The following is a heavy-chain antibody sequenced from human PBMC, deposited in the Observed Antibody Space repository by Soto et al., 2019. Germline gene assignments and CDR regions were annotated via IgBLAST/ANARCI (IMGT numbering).Heavy chain of an antibody. CDR1: VYIFTTYG. J-gene: IGHJ4*02. Sequence: QVHLVQSGAEVKKPGASVKVSCKGSVYIFTTYGITWVRQAPGQGLEWKGWFCAHHGITNYAQKLQGRVTVNRDTSTSTAYMELRNLRSNDTAVYYCARGRYGDYWGQGALVTVSS. CDR3: ARGRYGDY. D-gene: IGHD1-1*01. V-gene: IGHV1-18*01. CDR2: FCAHHGIT.